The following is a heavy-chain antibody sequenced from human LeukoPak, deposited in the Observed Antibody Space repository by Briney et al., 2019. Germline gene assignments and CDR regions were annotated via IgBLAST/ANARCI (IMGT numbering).Heavy chain of an antibody. V-gene: IGHV3-74*01. D-gene: IGHD3-10*01. CDR2: INSDGSST. J-gene: IGHJ3*02. CDR1: GFTFSSYW. Sequence: GGSLRLSCAASGFTFSSYWMHWVRQVPGKGLVWVSRINSDGSSTSYADSVKGRSTISRDNAKNTLYVQMNSLGAEDTAVYYCSTGSGHAFDIWGRGTMVTVSS. CDR3: STGSGHAFDI.